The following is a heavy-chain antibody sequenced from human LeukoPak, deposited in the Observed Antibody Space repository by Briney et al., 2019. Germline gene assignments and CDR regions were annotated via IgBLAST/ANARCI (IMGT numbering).Heavy chain of an antibody. Sequence: ASVKVXCKASGYTFISYDINWVRQATGQGVEWRGWMNPNSGNTGYAKKFQGRVTMTRNNSIRTAYMELSSLRSEDTAVYYCAVDTAMVTPLDYWGQGTLVTVSS. D-gene: IGHD5-18*01. CDR3: AVDTAMVTPLDY. V-gene: IGHV1-8*01. J-gene: IGHJ4*02. CDR2: MNPNSGNT. CDR1: GYTFISYD.